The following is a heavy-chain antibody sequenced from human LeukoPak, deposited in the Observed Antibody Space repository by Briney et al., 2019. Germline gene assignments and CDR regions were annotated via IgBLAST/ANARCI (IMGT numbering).Heavy chain of an antibody. CDR3: ARAGHYYGSGSYLAY. CDR1: GYTFTSYG. J-gene: IGHJ4*02. V-gene: IGHV1-18*01. Sequence: ASVKVSCKASGYTFTSYGISWVRQAPGQGLEWMGWISAYNGNTNYAQKLQGRVTMTTDTSTSTAYMELSSLRSEDTAVYYCARAGHYYGSGSYLAYWGQGTLVTASS. D-gene: IGHD3-10*01. CDR2: ISAYNGNT.